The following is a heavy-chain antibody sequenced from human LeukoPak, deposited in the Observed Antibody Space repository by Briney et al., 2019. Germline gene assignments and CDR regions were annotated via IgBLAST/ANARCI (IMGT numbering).Heavy chain of an antibody. J-gene: IGHJ6*03. CDR2: ISGSGGST. CDR1: GFTFSSYA. CDR3: AKPMTGAYYYYMDV. Sequence: GGSLRLSCAASGFTFSSYAMSWLRQAPGKGLEWVSAISGSGGSTYYADSVKGRFTISRGNSKNTLYLQMNSLRAEDTAVYYCAKPMTGAYYYYMDVWGKGTTVTVSS. V-gene: IGHV3-23*01. D-gene: IGHD3-9*01.